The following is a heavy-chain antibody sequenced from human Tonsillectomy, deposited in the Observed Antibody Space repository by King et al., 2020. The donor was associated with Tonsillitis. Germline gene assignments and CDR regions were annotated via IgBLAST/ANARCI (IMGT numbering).Heavy chain of an antibody. V-gene: IGHV2-5*02. D-gene: IGHD3-9*01. Sequence: FTLKESGPTLVKPTQTLTLTCTFSGFSLSTSGVGVGWIRQPPGKALEWLSLIYWDDDKRYSPSLKSRLTITKDTSQNQVVLTMTNMDPVDTATYYCAHSHVLRYFDWLLGIQVYYYYMDVWGKGTTVTVSS. J-gene: IGHJ6*03. CDR2: IYWDDDK. CDR1: GFSLSTSGVG. CDR3: AHSHVLRYFDWLLGIQVYYYYMDV.